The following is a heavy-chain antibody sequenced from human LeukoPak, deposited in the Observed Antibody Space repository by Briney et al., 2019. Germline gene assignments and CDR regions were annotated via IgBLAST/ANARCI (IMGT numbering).Heavy chain of an antibody. CDR1: GGSISNYY. CDR2: IYYSAST. CDR3: ARGSRSSDY. Sequence: SETLSLTCTVSGGSISNYYWSWIRQPPGKGLEWIGYIYYSASTNYNPSLKSRVTISGDTSKNQFSLKLSSVTAADTAVYYCARGSRSSDYWGQGTLVTVSS. V-gene: IGHV4-59*01. J-gene: IGHJ4*02.